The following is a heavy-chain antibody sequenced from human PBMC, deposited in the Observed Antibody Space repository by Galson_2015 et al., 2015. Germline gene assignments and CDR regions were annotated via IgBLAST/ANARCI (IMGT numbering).Heavy chain of an antibody. CDR1: GGSINTISYY. J-gene: IGHJ5*02. Sequence: ETLSLPCPLSGGSINTISYYWGWVRPPPGTGLEWIGSIYYSGTTYYTPSLKSRFTISVDTSKNHFSLNLTSVTAADTAVYYCARLIQGVIWFDPWGRGTLVTVSS. V-gene: IGHV4-39*01. D-gene: IGHD3-10*01. CDR3: ARLIQGVIWFDP. CDR2: IYYSGTT.